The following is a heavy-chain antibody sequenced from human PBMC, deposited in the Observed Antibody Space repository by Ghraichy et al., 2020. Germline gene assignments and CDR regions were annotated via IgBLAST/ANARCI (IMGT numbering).Heavy chain of an antibody. Sequence: GGSLRLSCAASRFNFSNYAMTWVRHAPGKGLEWVSALSGSGGSTHYADSGKGRFTISRDNSKNTLYLQMNSLRAEDTAVYYCAKLFPRIVVVPAAGMDVWGQGTTVTVSS. V-gene: IGHV3-23*01. CDR2: LSGSGGST. CDR1: RFNFSNYA. CDR3: AKLFPRIVVVPAAGMDV. D-gene: IGHD2-2*01. J-gene: IGHJ6*02.